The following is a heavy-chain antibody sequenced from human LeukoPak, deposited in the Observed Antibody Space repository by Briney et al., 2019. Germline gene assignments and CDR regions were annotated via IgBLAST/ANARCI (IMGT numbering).Heavy chain of an antibody. D-gene: IGHD3-16*01. CDR1: GFTFSTYW. CDR3: ARDFGGVINSDYYYYGMDV. V-gene: IGHV3-7*01. Sequence: GGSLRLSCAASGFTFSTYWMSWVRQAPGKGLEWVANIKQDGSEKHYVDSVKDRFTISRDNAKNSLYLQMNSLRAEDTAVYYCARDFGGVINSDYYYYGMDVWGQGTTDTVSS. J-gene: IGHJ6*02. CDR2: IKQDGSEK.